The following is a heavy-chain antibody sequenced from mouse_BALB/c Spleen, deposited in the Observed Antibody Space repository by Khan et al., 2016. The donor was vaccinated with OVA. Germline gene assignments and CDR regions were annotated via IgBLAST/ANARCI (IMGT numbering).Heavy chain of an antibody. V-gene: IGHV3-2*02. Sequence: VQLKESGPGLVKPSQSLSLTCTVTGYSITSDYAWNWIRQFPGNKLEWMGYIPYSGGTSYHPSLKSRISITRDTSKNQFFLRLNSVTTEDSATYYCARWFAYWGQGTLVTVS. CDR1: GYSITSDYA. CDR3: ARWFAY. CDR2: IPYSGGT. J-gene: IGHJ3*01.